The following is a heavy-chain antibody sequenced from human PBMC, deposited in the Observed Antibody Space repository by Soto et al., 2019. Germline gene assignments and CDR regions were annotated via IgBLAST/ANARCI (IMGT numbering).Heavy chain of an antibody. Sequence: ASVKVSCKASGYTFTGHYMHWVRQAPGQGLEWMGWINPNSGGTNYAQKFQGRVTMTRDTSISTAYMELSRLRSDDTAVYYCATNRGYGTQFDYWGQGTLVTVSS. CDR2: INPNSGGT. J-gene: IGHJ4*02. V-gene: IGHV1-2*02. D-gene: IGHD5-12*01. CDR3: ATNRGYGTQFDY. CDR1: GYTFTGHY.